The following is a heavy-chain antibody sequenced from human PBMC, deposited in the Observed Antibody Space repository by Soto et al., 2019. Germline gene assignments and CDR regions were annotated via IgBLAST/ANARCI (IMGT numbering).Heavy chain of an antibody. Sequence: QVQLVESGGGLVKPGGSLRLSCAASGFTFSDYYMSWIRQAPGKGLEWVSYISSSGSTIYYADSVKGRFTISRDNAKNPLYLQLNSLRAEDTAVYYCARTMVRGVMTLQHYYYMDVWDKGTTVTVSS. CDR1: GFTFSDYY. CDR2: ISSSGSTI. V-gene: IGHV3-11*01. CDR3: ARTMVRGVMTLQHYYYMDV. D-gene: IGHD3-10*01. J-gene: IGHJ6*03.